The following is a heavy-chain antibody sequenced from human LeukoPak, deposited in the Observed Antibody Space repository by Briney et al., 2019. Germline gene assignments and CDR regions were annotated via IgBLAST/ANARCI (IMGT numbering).Heavy chain of an antibody. CDR1: GFTFSNYA. J-gene: IGHJ6*02. Sequence: GGSLRLSCAASGFTFSNYAINWARQAPGKGLEWVSAVSGSGANTYYADSVKGRFTISRDNSKDTLYLQMNRLRVEDTAVYFCARVLGGFPYYYGMDVWGQGTTVIVSS. CDR2: VSGSGANT. D-gene: IGHD3-10*01. CDR3: ARVLGGFPYYYGMDV. V-gene: IGHV3-23*01.